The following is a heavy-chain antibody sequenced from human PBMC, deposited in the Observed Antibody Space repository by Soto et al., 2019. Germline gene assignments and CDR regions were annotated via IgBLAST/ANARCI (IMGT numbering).Heavy chain of an antibody. Sequence: VKVSCKASGGTFSSYTISWVRQAPGQGLEWMGRIIPILGIANYAQKFQGRVTITADKSTSTAYMELSSLRSEDTAVYYCARSHDYGDYTGYFDYWGQGTLVTVSS. V-gene: IGHV1-69*02. J-gene: IGHJ4*02. CDR3: ARSHDYGDYTGYFDY. CDR2: IIPILGIA. D-gene: IGHD4-17*01. CDR1: GGTFSSYT.